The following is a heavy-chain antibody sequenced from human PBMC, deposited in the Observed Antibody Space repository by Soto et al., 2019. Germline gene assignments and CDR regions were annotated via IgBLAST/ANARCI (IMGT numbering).Heavy chain of an antibody. CDR3: ARSVYSASDYEAFDI. J-gene: IGHJ3*02. Sequence: PSETLSLTCTVSGGAISIGDYYLSWIRQPPGKGLEWIGYIYDSGNTYYNPSLRSRITISVDTSKDQFSLKLNSVTAADTAVYYCARSVYSASDYEAFDIWGQGTTVTVSS. V-gene: IGHV4-30-4*01. CDR2: IYDSGNT. CDR1: GGAISIGDYY. D-gene: IGHD5-12*01.